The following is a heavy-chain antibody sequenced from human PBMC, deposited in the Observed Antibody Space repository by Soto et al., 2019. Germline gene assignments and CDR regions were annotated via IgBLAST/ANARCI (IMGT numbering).Heavy chain of an antibody. V-gene: IGHV4-39*01. CDR3: ARQDHDYADFFDY. D-gene: IGHD4-17*01. CDR1: GGSISSSSYY. Sequence: SETLSLTCTVSGGSISSSSYYWGWIRQPPGKGLEWIGSIYYSGSTYYNPSLRSRLTISVDTSKNQFSLKVSSVTAADTAVYYCARQDHDYADFFDYWGQGTLVTVSS. J-gene: IGHJ4*02. CDR2: IYYSGST.